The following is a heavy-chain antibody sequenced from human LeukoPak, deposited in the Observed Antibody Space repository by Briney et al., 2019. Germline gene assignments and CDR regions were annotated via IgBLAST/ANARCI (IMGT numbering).Heavy chain of an antibody. V-gene: IGHV1-24*01. CDR2: FDPEDGET. CDR1: GYTLTELS. D-gene: IGHD2/OR15-2a*01. J-gene: IGHJ6*02. CDR3: ARDKALTTSYGMDV. Sequence: ASVKVSCKVSGYTLTELSMHWVRQAPGKGLEWMGGFDPEDGETTYAQKFQGRVTMTEDTSTDTAYMELTSLRSEDTAVYFCARDKALTTSYGMDVWGQGTTVTVSS.